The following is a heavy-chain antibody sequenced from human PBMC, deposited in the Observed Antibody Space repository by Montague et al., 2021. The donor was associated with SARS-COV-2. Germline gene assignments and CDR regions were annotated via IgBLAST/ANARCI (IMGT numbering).Heavy chain of an antibody. CDR1: GASISSSENS. Sequence: ETLSLTCTVSGASISSSENSWGWIRQSPGKGLEWFGSIFYSGTTYFNPSLRSRIAISVDTSKNQFSLKVTSVTAADTAVYYCARHVTFGGVVVALDYWGQGHLVAVSS. J-gene: IGHJ4*02. V-gene: IGHV4-39*01. CDR2: IFYSGTT. CDR3: ARHVTFGGVVVALDY. D-gene: IGHD3-16*02.